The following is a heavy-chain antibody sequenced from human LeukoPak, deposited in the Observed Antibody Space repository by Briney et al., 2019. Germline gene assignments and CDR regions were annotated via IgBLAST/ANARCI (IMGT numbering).Heavy chain of an antibody. CDR1: GGSISSYY. D-gene: IGHD3-10*01. CDR3: ARDFGPGAFDI. CDR2: IYYSGST. J-gene: IGHJ3*02. Sequence: SETLSLTFTVSGGSISSYYWSWIRQPPGKGLEWIGYIYYSGSTNYNPSLKSRVTISVDTSKNQFSLKLSSVTAADTAVYYCARDFGPGAFDIWGQGTMVTVSS. V-gene: IGHV4-59*12.